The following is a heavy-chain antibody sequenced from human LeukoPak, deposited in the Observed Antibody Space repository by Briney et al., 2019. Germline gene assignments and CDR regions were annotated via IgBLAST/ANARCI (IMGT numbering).Heavy chain of an antibody. CDR2: IFNSENT. CDR1: GASISSYY. D-gene: IGHD5-18*01. Sequence: SETLSLTCTVSGASISSYYWSWIRQPPGKGLEWIGDIFNSENTNYNPSLKSRVTISVDTSKNQFSLKLTSVTAADTAVYYCARGAYSYRFDYWGPGTLVTVSS. CDR3: ARGAYSYRFDY. V-gene: IGHV4-59*08. J-gene: IGHJ4*02.